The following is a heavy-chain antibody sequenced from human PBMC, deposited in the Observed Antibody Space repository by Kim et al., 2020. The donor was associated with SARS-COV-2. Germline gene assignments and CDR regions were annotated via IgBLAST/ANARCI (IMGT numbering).Heavy chain of an antibody. V-gene: IGHV4-31*03. CDR3: ARAKSNYNDYLVEAFDI. CDR1: GGSISSGGYY. J-gene: IGHJ3*02. Sequence: TLSLTCTVSGGSISSGGYYWSWIRPHPGKGREWIGYIYYSGSTYYNPSLKSRRTISLDTSKNQFSLKLSSVTAADTAVYYCARAKSNYNDYLVEAFDIWGQGTMFTVSS. D-gene: IGHD4-4*01. CDR2: IYYSGST.